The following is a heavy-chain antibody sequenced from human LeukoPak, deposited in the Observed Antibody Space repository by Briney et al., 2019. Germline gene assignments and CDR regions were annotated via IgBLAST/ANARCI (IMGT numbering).Heavy chain of an antibody. CDR3: AKDKGSSGWGQPA. D-gene: IGHD6-19*01. CDR2: ISWNSGSI. Sequence: GGSLRLSCAASGFTFDDYAMHWVRHAPGKGLEWVSGISWNSGSIGYADSVKGRFTISRDNAKNSLYLQMNSLRAEDTALYYCAKDKGSSGWGQPAWGQGTLVTVSS. V-gene: IGHV3-9*01. J-gene: IGHJ5*02. CDR1: GFTFDDYA.